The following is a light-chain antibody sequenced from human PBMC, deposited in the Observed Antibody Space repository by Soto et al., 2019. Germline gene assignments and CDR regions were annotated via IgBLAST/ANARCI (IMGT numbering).Light chain of an antibody. CDR1: QSVSNY. J-gene: IGKJ5*01. Sequence: EIVLTQSQPTLSLSPGERATLSCRASQSVSNYLVWYQQKPGQAPRLLIYDAYNRATVIRARFSGSGSGTAFTLNISSLEPEDFAVYYCQQRSDWPPITFGQGTRLEIK. CDR3: QQRSDWPPIT. V-gene: IGKV3-11*01. CDR2: DAY.